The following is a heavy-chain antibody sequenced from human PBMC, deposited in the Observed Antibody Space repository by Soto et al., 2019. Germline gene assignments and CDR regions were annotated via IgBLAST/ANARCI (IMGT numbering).Heavy chain of an antibody. CDR1: GFTFSTYW. Sequence: GGSLRLSCAASGFTFSTYWMTWVRQAPGKGPEWVANINQDGSKKNYVDSVKGRFAISRDNAKNSLYLQMNGLRAEDTAVYYCARGINWFDSWGQGTLVTVSS. CDR3: ARGINWFDS. CDR2: INQDGSKK. J-gene: IGHJ5*01. V-gene: IGHV3-7*04.